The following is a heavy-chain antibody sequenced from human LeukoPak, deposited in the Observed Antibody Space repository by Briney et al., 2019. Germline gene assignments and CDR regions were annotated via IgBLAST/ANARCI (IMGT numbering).Heavy chain of an antibody. V-gene: IGHV1-24*01. Sequence: ASVQVSCKVSGYTLTELSMHWVRQAPGKGLEWMGGFDPEDGETIYAQKFQGRVTMTEDTSTDTAYMELSSLRSEDTAVYYCATDQSGQWLTGGYCYGMDVWGQGTTVTVSS. CDR2: FDPEDGET. CDR1: GYTLTELS. CDR3: ATDQSGQWLTGGYCYGMDV. J-gene: IGHJ6*02. D-gene: IGHD6-19*01.